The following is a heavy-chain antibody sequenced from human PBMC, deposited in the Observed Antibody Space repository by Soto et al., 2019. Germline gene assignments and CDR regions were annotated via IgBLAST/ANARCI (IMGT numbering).Heavy chain of an antibody. D-gene: IGHD2-15*01. V-gene: IGHV3-74*01. CDR3: VRGGGGGSFDQ. CDR1: GFTIGSYW. Sequence: EVELVESGGGLVQPGGSLRLSCAASGFTIGSYWMHWVRQAPGKGLVWVSRLSGDGTGTRYADFVKGRFTISGDNAKNTLYLDMNTLGPDDTAVYYCVRGGGGGSFDQWGQGTLVTVSS. CDR2: LSGDGTGT. J-gene: IGHJ4*02.